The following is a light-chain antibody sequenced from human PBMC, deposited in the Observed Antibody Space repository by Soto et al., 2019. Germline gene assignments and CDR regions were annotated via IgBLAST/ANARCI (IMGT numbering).Light chain of an antibody. CDR2: GAS. V-gene: IGKV3-20*01. Sequence: EIVLTQSPGTLSLSPGERATLSCRASQSVSSNYLAWYQQKPGQAPRLLIYGASTRATGIPDRFSGSGSGTDFTLTISRLEPEDFAVYYCQQHGSSRTFGQGTKVEIK. CDR3: QQHGSSRT. CDR1: QSVSSNY. J-gene: IGKJ1*01.